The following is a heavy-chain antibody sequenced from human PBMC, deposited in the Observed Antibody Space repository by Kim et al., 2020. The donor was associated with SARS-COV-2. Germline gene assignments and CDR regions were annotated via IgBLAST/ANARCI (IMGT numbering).Heavy chain of an antibody. CDR3: AKEGSSGNYYYGMDV. CDR1: GFTFSSYG. D-gene: IGHD1-26*01. CDR2: IWYDGSNK. V-gene: IGHV3-33*06. Sequence: GGSLRLSCAASGFTFSSYGMHWVRQAPGKGLEWVAVIWYDGSNKYYADSVKGRFTISRDNSKNTLYLQMNSLRAEDTAVYYCAKEGSSGNYYYGMDVWGQGTTVTVSS. J-gene: IGHJ6*02.